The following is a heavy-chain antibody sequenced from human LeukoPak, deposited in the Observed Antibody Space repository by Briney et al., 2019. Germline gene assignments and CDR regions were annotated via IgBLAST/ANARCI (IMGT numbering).Heavy chain of an antibody. Sequence: SGKSSCKVSGATLSSYATSWGRQAPGQGRGWMGGSIPIFVTPNYAQKFQGRVTITADNSTSTAYMELSSVRSEDTAVYYCAGVAESEDGRGNGTTVTVCS. CDR1: GATLSSYA. V-gene: IGHV1-69*06. CDR3: AGVAESEDG. J-gene: IGHJ6*04. CDR2: SIPIFVTP.